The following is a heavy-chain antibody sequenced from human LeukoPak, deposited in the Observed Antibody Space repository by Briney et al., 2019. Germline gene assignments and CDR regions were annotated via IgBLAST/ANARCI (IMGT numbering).Heavy chain of an antibody. Sequence: PGGSLRLSCAASGFTFSSYAMSWVRQAPGKGLEWVSAISGSGGSTYYADSVKGRFTISRDNSKNTLYLQMNSLRAEDTAVYYCAKSHRSITMVRGTIDYWGQGTLVTVSS. CDR3: AKSHRSITMVRGTIDY. CDR2: ISGSGGST. V-gene: IGHV3-23*01. CDR1: GFTFSSYA. J-gene: IGHJ4*02. D-gene: IGHD3-10*01.